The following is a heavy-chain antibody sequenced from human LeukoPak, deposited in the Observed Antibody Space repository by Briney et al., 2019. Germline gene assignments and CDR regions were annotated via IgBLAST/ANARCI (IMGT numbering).Heavy chain of an antibody. D-gene: IGHD5-18*01. Sequence: GGSLRLSCAASGFTFTRYSMNWVRQAPEKGLEWVGFIRSKAYGGTTEYAASVKGRFTISRDDSKSIAYLQMNSLKTEDTAVYYCTRWTYGYGDYWGQGSLVTVSS. J-gene: IGHJ4*02. V-gene: IGHV3-49*04. CDR2: IRSKAYGGTT. CDR3: TRWTYGYGDY. CDR1: GFTFTRYS.